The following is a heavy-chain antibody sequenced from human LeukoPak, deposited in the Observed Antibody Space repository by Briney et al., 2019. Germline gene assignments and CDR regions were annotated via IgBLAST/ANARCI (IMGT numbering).Heavy chain of an antibody. J-gene: IGHJ5*02. CDR1: GGTFSSYG. CDR2: IIPIFGTA. D-gene: IGHD3-3*01. Sequence: SVEVSCKASGGTFSSYGVSWVRQAPGQGLEWMGGIIPIFGTANYAQKFQGRVTITTDESTSTAYMELSSLRSEDTAVYYCARDSGNYWSGYYAFDPWGQGTLVTVSS. V-gene: IGHV1-69*05. CDR3: ARDSGNYWSGYYAFDP.